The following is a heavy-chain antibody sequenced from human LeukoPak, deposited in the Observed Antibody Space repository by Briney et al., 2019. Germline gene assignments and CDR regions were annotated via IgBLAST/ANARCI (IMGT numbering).Heavy chain of an antibody. CDR1: GGSISSYY. Sequence: SETLSLTCTVSGGSISSYYWSWIRQPAGKGLEWIGRIYTSGSTNYNPSLKSRVTMSVDTSKNQFSLKLSSVTAADTAVYYCARDGDSSGYSPGGYYYMDVWGKGTTVTVSS. CDR2: IYTSGST. J-gene: IGHJ6*03. CDR3: ARDGDSSGYSPGGYYYMDV. V-gene: IGHV4-4*07. D-gene: IGHD3-22*01.